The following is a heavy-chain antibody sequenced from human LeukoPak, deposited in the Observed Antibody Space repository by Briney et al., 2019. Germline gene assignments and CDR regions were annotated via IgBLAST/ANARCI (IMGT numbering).Heavy chain of an antibody. CDR3: ARQAIRGPPDY. V-gene: IGHV4-59*08. J-gene: IGHJ4*02. CDR1: GGSISSHY. Sequence: AETLSLTCTVSGGSISSHYWSWIRQPPGKGLEWIGYIYYSGSTNYNPSLKSRVTISVDTSKSQFSLKLSSVTAADTAVYYCARQAIRGPPDYWGQGTLVTVSS. D-gene: IGHD3-16*01. CDR2: IYYSGST.